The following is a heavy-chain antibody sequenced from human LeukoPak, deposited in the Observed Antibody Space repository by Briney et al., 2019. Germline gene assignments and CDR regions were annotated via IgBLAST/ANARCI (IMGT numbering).Heavy chain of an antibody. Sequence: SVKVSCKASGGTFSSYAISWVRQAPGQGLEWMGGIIPIFGTANYAQKFQGRVTITADESTSTAYMELSSLRSEDTAVYYCARAVGELLYPNWFDPWGQGTLVTVSS. CDR2: IIPIFGTA. CDR3: ARAVGELLYPNWFDP. CDR1: GGTFSSYA. J-gene: IGHJ5*02. D-gene: IGHD3-10*01. V-gene: IGHV1-69*13.